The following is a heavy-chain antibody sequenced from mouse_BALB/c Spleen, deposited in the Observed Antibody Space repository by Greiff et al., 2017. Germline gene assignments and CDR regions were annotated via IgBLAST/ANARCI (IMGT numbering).Heavy chain of an antibody. Sequence: EVQLQQSGPGLVKPSQSLSLTCTVTGYSITSDYAWNWIRQFPGNKLEWMGYISYSGSTSYNPSLKSRISITRDTSKNQFFLQLNSVTTEDTATYYCASKPFAYWGQGTLVTVSA. CDR3: ASKPFAY. CDR2: ISYSGST. J-gene: IGHJ3*01. V-gene: IGHV3-2*02. CDR1: GYSITSDYA.